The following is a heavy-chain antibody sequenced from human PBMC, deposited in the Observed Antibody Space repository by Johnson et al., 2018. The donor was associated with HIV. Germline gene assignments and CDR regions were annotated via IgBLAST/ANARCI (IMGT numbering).Heavy chain of an antibody. J-gene: IGHJ3*02. CDR3: AREGIWYCSGGSCYGAFDI. CDR1: GFTVSSNY. CDR2: LYSGGST. Sequence: VLLVESGGGLVQPGGSLRLSCAASGFTVSSNYMSWVRQAPGKGLEWVSVLYSGGSTYYADSVKGRFTISRDNSKNTLYLQMNSLRADDTAVYYCAREGIWYCSGGSCYGAFDIWGQGTMVTVSS. V-gene: IGHV3-66*02. D-gene: IGHD2-15*01.